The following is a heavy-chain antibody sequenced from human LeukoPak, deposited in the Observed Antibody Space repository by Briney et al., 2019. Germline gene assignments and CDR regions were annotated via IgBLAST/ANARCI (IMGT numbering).Heavy chain of an antibody. CDR3: ARGRYCSSTSCYKRVFDY. CDR2: INHSGST. D-gene: IGHD2-2*01. J-gene: IGHJ4*02. CDR1: GGSFSGYY. V-gene: IGHV4-34*01. Sequence: SETLSLTCAVYGGSFSGYYWSWIRQPPGKGLEWIGEINHSGSTNYNPSLKSRVTISVDTSKNQFSLELSSVTAADTAVYYCARGRYCSSTSCYKRVFDYWGQGTLVTVSS.